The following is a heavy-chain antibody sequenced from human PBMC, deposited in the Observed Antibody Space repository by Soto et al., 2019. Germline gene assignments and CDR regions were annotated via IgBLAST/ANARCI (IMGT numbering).Heavy chain of an antibody. CDR1: RYTFTSYA. V-gene: IGHV1-3*01. Sequence: PSVKVSCKASRYTFTSYAMHWVRQAPGQRLEWMGWINAGNGNTKYSQKFQGRVTITRDTSASTAYMELSSLRSDDTAVYYCARVGISLHRVPTGRFDYCGQGSLDTGSS. CDR2: INAGNGNT. D-gene: IGHD1-20*01. CDR3: ARVGISLHRVPTGRFDY. J-gene: IGHJ4*02.